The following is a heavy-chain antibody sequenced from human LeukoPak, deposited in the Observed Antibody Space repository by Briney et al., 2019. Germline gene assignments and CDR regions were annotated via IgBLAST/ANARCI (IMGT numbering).Heavy chain of an antibody. Sequence: GGSLRLSCTASGFIFSGSWMAWIRRAPGKGLEWVAIIKKDGSEKYYVDSMKGRFTISRDNAKNSLFLQMNSLRAEDTAIYYCTTDTWYSAGHWGQGTLVTVSS. CDR1: GFIFSGSW. J-gene: IGHJ4*02. D-gene: IGHD2-15*01. CDR2: IKKDGSEK. CDR3: TTDTWYSAGH. V-gene: IGHV3-7*03.